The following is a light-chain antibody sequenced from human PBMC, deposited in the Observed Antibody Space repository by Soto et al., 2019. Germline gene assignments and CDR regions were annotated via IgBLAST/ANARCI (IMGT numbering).Light chain of an antibody. J-gene: IGKJ1*01. CDR3: QRYGSSSWT. CDR1: QTVSNNY. Sequence: EIVFTQSPGTLSLSPGERATLSCRASQTVSNNYLAWYQQKPGQAPRLLIYGASSRATGIPDRFSGSGSGTDFTLTIGRLEPEDFAVYDCQRYGSSSWTFGKWTKVEIK. V-gene: IGKV3-20*01. CDR2: GAS.